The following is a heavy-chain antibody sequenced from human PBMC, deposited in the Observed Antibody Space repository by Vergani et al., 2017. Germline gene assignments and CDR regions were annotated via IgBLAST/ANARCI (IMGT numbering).Heavy chain of an antibody. D-gene: IGHD4-17*01. J-gene: IGHJ6*02. CDR2: VDPEDGET. Sequence: EVQLVQSGAEVKKPVATMKISCKVSGYTFTAHYMHWVKQAPGKGLEWMGLVDPEDGETIYAEKFKGRVTIAADTSTDTAHLELSSLRSEDTAVYYCATPQTVTTGGMEVWGQGTTVIVSS. CDR3: ATPQTVTTGGMEV. CDR1: GYTFTAHY. V-gene: IGHV1-69-2*01.